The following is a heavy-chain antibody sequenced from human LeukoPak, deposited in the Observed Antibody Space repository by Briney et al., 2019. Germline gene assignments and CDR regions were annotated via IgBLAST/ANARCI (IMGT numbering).Heavy chain of an antibody. D-gene: IGHD3-10*01. V-gene: IGHV4-38-2*02. Sequence: SETLSLTCIVSGYSITSGYYWGWIRQPPGKGLEWIGSIYHSGDTYYNPSLKSRVTISVDTSNNQFSLKLSAVTAADTAVYYCASVRRGFGESSKYYSYYYMHVWGNGTTVTIAS. CDR1: GYSITSGYY. CDR2: IYHSGDT. J-gene: IGHJ6*03. CDR3: ASVRRGFGESSKYYSYYYMHV.